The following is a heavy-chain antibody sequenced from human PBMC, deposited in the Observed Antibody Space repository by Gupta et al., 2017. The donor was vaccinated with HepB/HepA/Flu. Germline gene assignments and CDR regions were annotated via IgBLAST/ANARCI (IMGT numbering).Heavy chain of an antibody. D-gene: IGHD3-3*01. CDR2: IYYSGST. Sequence: QLQLQELGPGLAKPSETLSLTCTVSGGSFNSTSYYWGGLRQPPGKGLEWIGSIYYSGSTYYNPSLKSRVIIYVDTPKNQFSLKLSSVTAADTAVYYCARQSDRDRDDVWKDYMDVWGKGTTVTVSS. V-gene: IGHV4-39*01. CDR3: ARQSDRDRDDVWKDYMDV. J-gene: IGHJ6*03. CDR1: GGSFNSTSYY.